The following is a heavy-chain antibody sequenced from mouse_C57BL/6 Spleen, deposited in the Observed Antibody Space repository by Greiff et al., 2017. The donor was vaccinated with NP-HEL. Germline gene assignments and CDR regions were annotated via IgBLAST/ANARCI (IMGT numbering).Heavy chain of an antibody. Sequence: QVQLQQPGAELVRPGTSVKLSCKASGYTFTSYWMHWVKQRPGQGLEWIGVIDPSDSYTNYNQKFKGKATLTVDTSSSTAYMQRSSLTSEDSAVYYCARGGYYDGYYDAMDYWGQGTSVTVSS. CDR3: ARGGYYDGYYDAMDY. D-gene: IGHD2-3*01. CDR1: GYTFTSYW. J-gene: IGHJ4*01. V-gene: IGHV1-59*01. CDR2: IDPSDSYT.